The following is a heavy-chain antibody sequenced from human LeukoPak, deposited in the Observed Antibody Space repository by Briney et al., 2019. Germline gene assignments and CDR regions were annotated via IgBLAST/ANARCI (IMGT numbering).Heavy chain of an antibody. J-gene: IGHJ4*02. CDR2: ISYDGSNK. Sequence: GGSLRLSCAASGFTFSSYAMHWVRQAPGKGLEWVAVISYDGSNKYYADSVKGRFTISRDNSKNTLYLQMNSLRAEDTAVYYCANFGCSSTSCLDYWGQGTLVTVSS. CDR1: GFTFSSYA. V-gene: IGHV3-30-3*01. D-gene: IGHD2-2*01. CDR3: ANFGCSSTSCLDY.